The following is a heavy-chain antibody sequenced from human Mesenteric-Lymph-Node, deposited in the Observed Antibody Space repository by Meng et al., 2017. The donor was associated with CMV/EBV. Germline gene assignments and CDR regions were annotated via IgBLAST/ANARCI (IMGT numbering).Heavy chain of an antibody. CDR3: ARDLTFSGPFDS. Sequence: GESLKISCAASGFTFSSYSMNWVRQAPGKGLEWVSSIGSSSDYIYYADSLKGRFTISRDNAKNSLYLQMNSLGAEDTAVYYCARDLTFSGPFDSWGQGTLVTVSS. V-gene: IGHV3-21*01. D-gene: IGHD6-19*01. CDR1: GFTFSSYS. CDR2: IGSSSDYI. J-gene: IGHJ4*02.